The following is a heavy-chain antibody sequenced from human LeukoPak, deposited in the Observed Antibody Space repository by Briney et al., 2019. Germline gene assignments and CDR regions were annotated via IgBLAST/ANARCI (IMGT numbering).Heavy chain of an antibody. V-gene: IGHV3-21*01. Sequence: GGSLRLSCAASGFTFSSYSMNWVRQAPGKGLEWVSSISSSSSYIHYGDSVKGRFTISRDNAKNSLYLQMNSLRAEDTAVYYCARGPNWAAAAGTGDYWGQGTLVTVSS. J-gene: IGHJ4*02. D-gene: IGHD6-13*01. CDR1: GFTFSSYS. CDR2: ISSSSSYI. CDR3: ARGPNWAAAAGTGDY.